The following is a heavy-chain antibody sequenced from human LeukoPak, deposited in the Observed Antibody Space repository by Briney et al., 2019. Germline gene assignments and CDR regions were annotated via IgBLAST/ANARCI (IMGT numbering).Heavy chain of an antibody. CDR2: ISAYNGNS. Sequence: ASVKVSCKASGYTFTSYGISWVRQAPGQGLEWMGWISAYNGNSNYAQKLQGRVTMTRNTSISTAYMELSSLRSEDTAVYYCARLGYSSTDYWGQGTLVTVSS. CDR3: ARLGYSSTDY. V-gene: IGHV1-18*01. J-gene: IGHJ4*02. CDR1: GYTFTSYG. D-gene: IGHD6-19*01.